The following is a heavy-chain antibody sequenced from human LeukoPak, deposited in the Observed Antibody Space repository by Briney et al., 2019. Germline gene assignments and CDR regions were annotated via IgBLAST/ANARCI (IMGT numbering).Heavy chain of an antibody. CDR1: GGSISSGSYY. J-gene: IGHJ4*02. Sequence: SQTLSLTCTVSGGSISSGSYYWSWIRQPAGKGLEWIGRIYTSGSTNYNPSLKSRVTISVDTSKNQFSLKLSSVTAADTAVYYCARGGDCFDYWGQGTLVTVSS. CDR3: ARGGDCFDY. CDR2: IYTSGST. D-gene: IGHD2-21*01. V-gene: IGHV4-61*02.